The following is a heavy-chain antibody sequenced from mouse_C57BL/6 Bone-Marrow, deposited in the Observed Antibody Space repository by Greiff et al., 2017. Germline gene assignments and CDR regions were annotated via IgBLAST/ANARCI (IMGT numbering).Heavy chain of an antibody. CDR1: GYTFTSYW. CDR2: IHPNSGST. D-gene: IGHD2-4*01. V-gene: IGHV1-64*01. CDR3: ARRVYYDHYYAMDY. Sequence: QVQLQQPGAELVKPGASVKLSCKASGYTFTSYWMHWVKQRPGQGLEWIGMIHPNSGSTNYNEKFKSKATLTVDKSSSTAYMHLSSLTSEDSAVYYCARRVYYDHYYAMDYWGQGTSVTVSS. J-gene: IGHJ4*01.